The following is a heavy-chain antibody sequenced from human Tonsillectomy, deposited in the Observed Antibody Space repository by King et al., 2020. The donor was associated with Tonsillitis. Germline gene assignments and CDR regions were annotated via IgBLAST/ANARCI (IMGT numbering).Heavy chain of an antibody. V-gene: IGHV4-34*01. D-gene: IGHD2-15*01. Sequence: HVQLQQWGAGLLKPSETLSLTCAVYGGSFRGYYWSWIRQSPGKGLDRIGEINHSGRTNYNPSLKSRVTISVDTSKNQFSLKLSSVTAAYTAVYYGARAGRGHCSGGSCYRWFDPWGQGTLVIVSS. CDR2: INHSGRT. CDR1: GGSFRGYY. CDR3: ARAGRGHCSGGSCYRWFDP. J-gene: IGHJ5*02.